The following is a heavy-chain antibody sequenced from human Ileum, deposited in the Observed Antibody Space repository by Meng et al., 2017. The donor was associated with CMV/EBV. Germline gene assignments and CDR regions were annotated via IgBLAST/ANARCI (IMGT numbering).Heavy chain of an antibody. CDR1: GFSFSDYY. CDR2: IGSSGRPI. Sequence: GESLKISCAASGFSFSDYYMSWIRQAPGKGLEWVAYIGSSGRPIYYPDSVKGRFTISRDNAKSSLYLQMNSLGVEDTAVYHCARGVGTTARNPFDYWGRGTLVTVSS. J-gene: IGHJ4*02. D-gene: IGHD3-3*01. CDR3: ARGVGTTARNPFDY. V-gene: IGHV3-11*01.